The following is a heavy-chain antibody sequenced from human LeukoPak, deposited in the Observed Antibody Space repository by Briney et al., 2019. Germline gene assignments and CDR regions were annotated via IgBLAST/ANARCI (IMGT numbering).Heavy chain of an antibody. CDR2: IYYSGST. Sequence: EPSETLSLPCTVSGGSISSYYWSWLRQPPGKGLEWRGYIYYSGSTNYNPSLKSRVTISVDSSKNQFSLKLSSVTAADTAVYYCARHEGIAAAGGGYYFDYWGQGTLVTVSS. D-gene: IGHD6-13*01. CDR1: GGSISSYY. CDR3: ARHEGIAAAGGGYYFDY. V-gene: IGHV4-59*08. J-gene: IGHJ4*02.